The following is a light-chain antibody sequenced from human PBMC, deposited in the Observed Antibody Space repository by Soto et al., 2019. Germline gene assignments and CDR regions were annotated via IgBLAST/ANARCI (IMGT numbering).Light chain of an antibody. V-gene: IGKV3-20*01. CDR3: QQYGSSGT. J-gene: IGKJ1*01. CDR2: GAS. Sequence: EIVFTQPPGARSLAPGERATLSSRASQSVSNNYLAWYQQKPGQAPRLLIYGASNRATGIPDRFSGSGSGTDFTLTISRLEPEDFAVYYCQQYGSSGTFGQGTKVDIK. CDR1: QSVSNNY.